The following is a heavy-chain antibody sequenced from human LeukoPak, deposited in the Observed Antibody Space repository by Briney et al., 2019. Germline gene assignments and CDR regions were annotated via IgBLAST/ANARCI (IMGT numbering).Heavy chain of an antibody. CDR3: ARMAGYGSGSYPIDY. D-gene: IGHD3-10*01. V-gene: IGHV3-33*01. CDR1: GFTFSSYG. Sequence: GGSPRLSCAASGFTFSSYGMHWVRQAPGKGLEWVAVIWYDGSNKYYADSVKGRFTISRDNSKNTLYLQMNSLRAEDTAVYYCARMAGYGSGSYPIDYWGQGTLVTVSS. J-gene: IGHJ4*02. CDR2: IWYDGSNK.